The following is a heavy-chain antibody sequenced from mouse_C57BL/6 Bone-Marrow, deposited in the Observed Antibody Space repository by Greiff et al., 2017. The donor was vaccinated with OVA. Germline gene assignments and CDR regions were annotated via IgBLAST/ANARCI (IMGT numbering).Heavy chain of an antibody. V-gene: IGHV3-6*01. Sequence: EVKLMESGPGLVKPSQSLSLTCSVPGYSITSGYYWNWIRQFPGNKLAWMGYISYDGSNNYNPSLKNRISITRDTSKNQFFLKVNSVTTEDTATYYCARYRQLRLRLAWFAYWGQGTLVTVSA. CDR3: ARYRQLRLRLAWFAY. CDR1: GYSITSGYY. CDR2: ISYDGSN. J-gene: IGHJ3*01. D-gene: IGHD3-2*02.